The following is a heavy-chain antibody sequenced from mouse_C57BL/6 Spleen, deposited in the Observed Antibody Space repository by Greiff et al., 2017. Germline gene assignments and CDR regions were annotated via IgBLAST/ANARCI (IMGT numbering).Heavy chain of an antibody. Sequence: EVKLMESGEGLVKPGGSLKLSCAASGFTFSSYAMSWVRQTPEKRLEWVAYISSGGDYIYYADTVKGRFTISRDNARNTLYLQMSSLKSEDTAMYYCTRGGTAQATAWFAYWGQGTLVTVSA. CDR1: GFTFSSYA. V-gene: IGHV5-9-1*02. CDR3: TRGGTAQATAWFAY. CDR2: ISSGGDYI. D-gene: IGHD3-2*02. J-gene: IGHJ3*01.